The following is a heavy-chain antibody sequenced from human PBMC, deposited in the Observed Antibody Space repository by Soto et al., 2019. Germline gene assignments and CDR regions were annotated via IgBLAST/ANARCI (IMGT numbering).Heavy chain of an antibody. J-gene: IGHJ2*01. Sequence: QVQLVESGGGLVKPGGSLRLSCAASGFTFSDYYMSWIRQVPGKGLEWVSYISNGGGVVHYADSVKGRFTISRGNADNSLYLQMNSLRVEDTAVYYCAKENWYPDLWGRGTLVTVSS. CDR2: ISNGGGVV. V-gene: IGHV3-11*01. CDR3: AKENWYPDL. CDR1: GFTFSDYY.